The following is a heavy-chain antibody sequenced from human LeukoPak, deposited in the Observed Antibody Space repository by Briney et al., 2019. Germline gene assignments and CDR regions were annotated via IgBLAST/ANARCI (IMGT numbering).Heavy chain of an antibody. D-gene: IGHD1-14*01. CDR3: ARNQRRLDY. CDR2: IKQDGSEK. V-gene: IGHV3-7*01. J-gene: IGHJ4*02. Sequence: PGGSLRLSCAASGFTLSTYWMSWVRQTPGKGLELVANIKQDGSEKYYVDSLKGRFTISRDNAKNSLYLQVNSLRAEDTAVYYCARNQRRLDYWGQGTLVTVFS. CDR1: GFTLSTYW.